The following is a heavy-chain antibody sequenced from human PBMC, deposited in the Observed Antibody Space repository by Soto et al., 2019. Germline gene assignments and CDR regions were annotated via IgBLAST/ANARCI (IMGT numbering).Heavy chain of an antibody. Sequence: GGSLRLSCAASGFTFSLYSMIWVRQAPGKGLEWVASITSSSSYIYYEDSLKGRFTISRDNAKNSLFLQLDSLRAEDTAVYFCVRARSTDSLHDYWGQGTLVTVSS. CDR2: ITSSSSYI. V-gene: IGHV3-21*01. CDR1: GFTFSLYS. J-gene: IGHJ4*02. CDR3: VRARSTDSLHDY. D-gene: IGHD3-22*01.